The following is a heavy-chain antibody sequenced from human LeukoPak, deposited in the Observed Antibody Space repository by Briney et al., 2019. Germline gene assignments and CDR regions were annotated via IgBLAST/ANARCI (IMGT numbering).Heavy chain of an antibody. Sequence: ASVTVSCTVSGYTLTELSMHWVRQAPGKGLEWMGGFDPEDGETIYAQKLQGRVTMTTDTSTSTAYMELRSLRSDDTAVYYCARADDYGDYVGYWGQGTLVTVSS. CDR2: FDPEDGET. D-gene: IGHD4-17*01. J-gene: IGHJ4*02. V-gene: IGHV1-24*01. CDR1: GYTLTELS. CDR3: ARADDYGDYVGY.